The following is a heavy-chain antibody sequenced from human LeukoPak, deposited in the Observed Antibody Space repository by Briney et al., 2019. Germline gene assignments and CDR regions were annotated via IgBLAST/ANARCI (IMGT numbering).Heavy chain of an antibody. CDR2: MSYRGST. D-gene: IGHD3-22*01. CDR1: AGPFSSADFP. V-gene: IGHV4-30-4*01. Sequence: PSRTLSPTRTFFAGPFSSADFPRSSPRPPPGKATQRPPHMSYRGSTYYNPSLKSRVAISVDTSKNQFSLKLSSVTAADTAVYYCARVPYYYDSGGYSYRWFDYWGQGTLVTVSS. J-gene: IGHJ4*02. CDR3: ARVPYYYDSGGYSYRWFDY.